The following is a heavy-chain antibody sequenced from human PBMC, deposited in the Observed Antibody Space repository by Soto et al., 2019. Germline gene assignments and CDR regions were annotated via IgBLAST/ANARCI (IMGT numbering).Heavy chain of an antibody. V-gene: IGHV4-61*08. D-gene: IGHD6-13*01. CDR3: AAGEASSRNIAXYYLDF. CDR1: GGSISSGGYY. J-gene: IGHJ4*02. Sequence: SETLSLTXTVSGGSISSGGYYGSWIRQHPGKGLEWIGYIYYSGTPSFFPSYNPSLRSRVTISEDTSKNQFSLKLLSVTTADTAVYFCAAGEASSRNIAXYYLDFWGQGTLVTVSS. CDR2: IYYSGTP.